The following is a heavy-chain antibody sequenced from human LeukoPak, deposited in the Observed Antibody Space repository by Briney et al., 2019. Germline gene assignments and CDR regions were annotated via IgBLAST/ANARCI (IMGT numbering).Heavy chain of an antibody. CDR1: GFTFDDYA. Sequence: GGSLRLSCAASGFTFDDYAMHWVRQAPGKGLEWVSGISWNSGSIGYADSVKGRFTISRDNAKNSLYLQMNSLRAEDTALYYCAASGSYSHIRIDYWGQGTLVTVSS. CDR2: ISWNSGSI. J-gene: IGHJ4*02. V-gene: IGHV3-9*01. D-gene: IGHD1-26*01. CDR3: AASGSYSHIRIDY.